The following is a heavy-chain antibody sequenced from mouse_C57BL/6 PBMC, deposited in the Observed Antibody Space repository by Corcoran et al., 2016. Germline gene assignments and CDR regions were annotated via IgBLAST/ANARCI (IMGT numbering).Heavy chain of an antibody. Sequence: DVQLQESGPGLVKPSQSLSLTCSVTGYSITSGYYWNWIRQFPGNKLEWMGYISYDGSNNYNPSLKNRISITRDTSKNQFFLKLNSVTTEDTATYYCARGDYGYDAFGAMDYWVQGTSVTVSS. V-gene: IGHV3-6*01. J-gene: IGHJ4*01. CDR1: GYSITSGYY. D-gene: IGHD2-2*01. CDR2: ISYDGSN. CDR3: ARGDYGYDAFGAMDY.